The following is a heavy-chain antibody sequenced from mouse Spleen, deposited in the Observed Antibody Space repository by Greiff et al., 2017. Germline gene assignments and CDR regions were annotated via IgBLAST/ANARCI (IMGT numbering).Heavy chain of an antibody. J-gene: IGHJ2*01. CDR2: IDPETGGT. Sequence: VKLQESGAELVRPGASVTLSCKASGYTFTDYEMHWVKQTPVHGLEWIGAIDPETGGTAYNQKFKGKAILTADKSSSTAYMELRSLTSEDSAVYYCTRGGYSFDYWGQGTTLTVSS. CDR3: TRGGYSFDY. V-gene: IGHV1-15*01. CDR1: GYTFTDYE. D-gene: IGHD2-3*01.